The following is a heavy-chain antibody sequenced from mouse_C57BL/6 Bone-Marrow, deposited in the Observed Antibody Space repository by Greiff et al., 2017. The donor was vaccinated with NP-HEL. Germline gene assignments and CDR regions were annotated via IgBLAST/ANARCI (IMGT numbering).Heavy chain of an antibody. J-gene: IGHJ4*01. CDR1: GFTFTDYY. CDR3: ARGITTVVAYYAMGY. CDR2: LRNKANGYTT. D-gene: IGHD1-1*01. Sequence: EVQVVESGGGLVQPGGSLSLSCAASGFTFTDYYMSWVRQPPGKALEWLGFLRNKANGYTTEYSASVKGRFTISRDNSQSILDLQMNALRAEGSATYYCARGITTVVAYYAMGYWGQGTSVTVSS. V-gene: IGHV7-3*01.